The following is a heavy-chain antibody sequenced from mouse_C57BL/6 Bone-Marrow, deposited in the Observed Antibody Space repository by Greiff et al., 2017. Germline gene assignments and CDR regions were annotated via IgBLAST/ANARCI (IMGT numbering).Heavy chain of an antibody. CDR2: IWWDDDK. CDR1: GFSLSTFGMG. D-gene: IGHD1-1*01. CDR3: ARRGYGSSYFCYFDI. Sequence: QVTLKVSGPGILQPSQTLSLTCYFSGFSLSTFGMGVGWIRQPSGKGLEWLAHIWWDDDKYYNPALKSRLTIAKDTSKNQVFLKIANLDTADTATYYCARRGYGSSYFCYFDIWGTGTTVTVSS. V-gene: IGHV8-8*01. J-gene: IGHJ1*03.